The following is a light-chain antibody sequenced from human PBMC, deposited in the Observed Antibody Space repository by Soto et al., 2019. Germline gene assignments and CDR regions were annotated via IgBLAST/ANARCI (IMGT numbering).Light chain of an antibody. CDR3: QQYGSSPWT. Sequence: EIVLTQSPGTLSLSPGERATLSCRASQSVSSSYLAWYQQKPGQAPRLLIYGASSRATGIPGRFSGSGSGTDLTLTISRLEPEDCAVYYCQQYGSSPWTFGQGTKVEIK. CDR1: QSVSSSY. V-gene: IGKV3-20*01. CDR2: GAS. J-gene: IGKJ1*01.